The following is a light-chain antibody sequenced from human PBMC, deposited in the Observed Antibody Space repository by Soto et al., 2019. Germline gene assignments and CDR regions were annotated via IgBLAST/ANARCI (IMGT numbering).Light chain of an antibody. CDR3: SSYTTSSTPWV. CDR2: EVS. CDR1: GSDVGGYNY. Sequence: QSALTQPASVSGSPGQSITISCTGTGSDVGGYNYVSWYQQHPGKAPKLMIYEVSNRPSGVSNRFSGSKSGNTASLTISGLQAEDEADYYCSSYTTSSTPWVFGGGTQLTVL. J-gene: IGLJ3*02. V-gene: IGLV2-14*01.